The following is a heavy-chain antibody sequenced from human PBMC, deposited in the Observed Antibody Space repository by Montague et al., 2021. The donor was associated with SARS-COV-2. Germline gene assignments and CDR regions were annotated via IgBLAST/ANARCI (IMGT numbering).Heavy chain of an antibody. D-gene: IGHD1-26*01. CDR3: ARFGSGTLEFDL. V-gene: IGHV4-61*02. Sequence: TLSLTCTVSGASISPGIYYWGRIPQPTGKGLAWLGCLLTTGHPDHNSSLWSRVFMSVDTSTNQSSLSLTSVTAADTAGYFCARFGSGTLEFDLWGQGTLVTVSS. CDR2: LLTTGHP. CDR1: GASISPGIYY. J-gene: IGHJ4*02.